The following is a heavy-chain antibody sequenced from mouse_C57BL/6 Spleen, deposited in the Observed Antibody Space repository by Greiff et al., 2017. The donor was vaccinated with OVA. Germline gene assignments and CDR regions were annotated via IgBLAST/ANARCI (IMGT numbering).Heavy chain of an antibody. CDR3: ARNGNYYGSSLFDY. Sequence: QVQLKESGPGLVQPSPSLSITCTASGFSLTSYGVHWVRQSPGQGLEWLGVIWSGGSTDYNAAFISRLSISKDNSKGQVFFKMNSLQADDTAIYYCARNGNYYGSSLFDYWGQGTTLTVSS. V-gene: IGHV2-2*01. D-gene: IGHD1-1*01. J-gene: IGHJ2*01. CDR1: GFSLTSYG. CDR2: IWSGGST.